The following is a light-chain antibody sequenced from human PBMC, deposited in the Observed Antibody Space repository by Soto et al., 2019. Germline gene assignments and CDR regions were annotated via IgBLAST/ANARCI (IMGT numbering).Light chain of an antibody. V-gene: IGKV1-27*01. CDR2: AAS. CDR3: QTYDSAPET. CDR1: QGFGSY. Sequence: DIQMTQSPSSLSASVGDRITITCRARQGFGSYLACYQQKPGKVPEVLIYAASTLHSGVPSRFSGSGSVTEFTLTISNVQAADVASYYCQTYDSAPETFGQATNLEIK. J-gene: IGKJ1*01.